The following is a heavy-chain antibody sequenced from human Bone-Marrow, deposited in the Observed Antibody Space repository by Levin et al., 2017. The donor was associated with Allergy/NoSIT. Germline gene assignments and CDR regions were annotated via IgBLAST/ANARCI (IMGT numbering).Heavy chain of an antibody. CDR1: GTSISSSYW. CDR3: ARDRGPQTRPFAF. J-gene: IGHJ4*02. CDR2: IFDSATA. Sequence: SCAVSGTSISSSYWWSWVRQSPGKGLEWIGEIFDSATANYNPSLKSRVTMSMDESKNEFSLYLTSVTAADTAVYYCARDRGPQTRPFAFWGQGALVTVSS. V-gene: IGHV4-4*02. D-gene: IGHD3-16*01.